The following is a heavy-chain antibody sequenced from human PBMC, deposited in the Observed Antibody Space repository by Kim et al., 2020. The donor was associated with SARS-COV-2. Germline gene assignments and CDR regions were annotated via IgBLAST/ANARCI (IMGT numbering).Heavy chain of an antibody. D-gene: IGHD2-15*01. CDR1: GFTFDDYT. CDR3: AKGPEYCSGGSCYKKYYYYGMDV. CDR2: ISWDGGST. J-gene: IGHJ6*02. V-gene: IGHV3-43*01. Sequence: GGSLRLSCAASGFTFDDYTMHWVRQAPGKGLEWVSLISWDGGSTYYADSVKGRFTISRDNSKNSLYLQMNSLRTEDTALYYCAKGPEYCSGGSCYKKYYYYGMDVWGQGTTVTVSS.